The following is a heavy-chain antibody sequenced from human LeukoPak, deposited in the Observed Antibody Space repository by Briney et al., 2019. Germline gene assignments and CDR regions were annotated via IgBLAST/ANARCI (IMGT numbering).Heavy chain of an antibody. D-gene: IGHD4-17*01. J-gene: IGHJ4*02. CDR2: ISYDGSNK. Sequence: GGSLRLSCAASGFTFSSYWMSWVRQAPGKGLEWVAVISYDGSNKYYADSVKGRFTISRDNSKNTLYLQMNSLRAEDTAVYYCAKPTVTSSPYFDYWGQGTLVTVSS. CDR3: AKPTVTSSPYFDY. CDR1: GFTFSSYW. V-gene: IGHV3-30*18.